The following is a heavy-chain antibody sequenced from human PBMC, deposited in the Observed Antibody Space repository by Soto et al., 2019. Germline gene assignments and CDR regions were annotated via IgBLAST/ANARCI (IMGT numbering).Heavy chain of an antibody. CDR3: ARGVNSYDSGGYYRAWADWFDP. V-gene: IGHV1-69*01. Sequence: QVQLVQSGAEVKKPGSSVKVSCKASGGTFSSYAISWVRQAPGQGLEWMGGIIPIFGTANYAQKFQGRVTITADESTSTAYMELSSLRSEDTAVYYCARGVNSYDSGGYYRAWADWFDPWGQGTLVTVSS. CDR2: IIPIFGTA. J-gene: IGHJ5*02. CDR1: GGTFSSYA. D-gene: IGHD3-22*01.